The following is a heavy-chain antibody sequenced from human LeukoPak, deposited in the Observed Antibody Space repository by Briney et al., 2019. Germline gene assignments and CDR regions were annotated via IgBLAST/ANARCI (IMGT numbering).Heavy chain of an antibody. CDR2: INPNSGET. J-gene: IGHJ6*02. V-gene: IGHV1-2*02. D-gene: IGHD1-26*01. Sequence: ASVKVSCKASGCTFSGYYMHWVRQAPGQGLAWMGWINPNSGETNYAQKFQGRVSMTRDKSINTAYMELSRLRSDDTSVYCCARTLPNYYYGMDVWGQGTTVTVSS. CDR3: ARTLPNYYYGMDV. CDR1: GCTFSGYY.